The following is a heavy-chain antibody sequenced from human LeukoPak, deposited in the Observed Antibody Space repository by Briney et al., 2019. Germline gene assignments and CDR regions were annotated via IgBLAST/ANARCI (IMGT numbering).Heavy chain of an antibody. CDR1: GFTVSNNY. J-gene: IGHJ4*02. Sequence: SGGSLRLSCAASGFTVSNNYMRWVRQAPGKGLEWVSAISGSGGSTYYADSVKGRFTISRDNSKNTLYLQMNSLRAEDTAVYYCAKSPYCGGDCYSPFDYWGQGTLVTVSS. D-gene: IGHD2-21*02. CDR2: ISGSGGST. V-gene: IGHV3-23*01. CDR3: AKSPYCGGDCYSPFDY.